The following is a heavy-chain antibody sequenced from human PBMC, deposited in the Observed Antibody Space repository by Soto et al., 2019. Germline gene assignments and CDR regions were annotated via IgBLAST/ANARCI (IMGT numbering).Heavy chain of an antibody. J-gene: IGHJ6*03. D-gene: IGHD3-3*01. V-gene: IGHV4-59*08. CDR3: ARADTYYDFWSGPTRNYYYYMDV. Sequence: SETLSLTCTVSGGSISSHYWSWIRQPPGKGLEWIGYIYYSGSTNYNPSLKSRVTISVDTSKNQFSLKLSSVTAADTAMYYCARADTYYDFWSGPTRNYYYYMDVWGKGTTVTVSS. CDR1: GGSISSHY. CDR2: IYYSGST.